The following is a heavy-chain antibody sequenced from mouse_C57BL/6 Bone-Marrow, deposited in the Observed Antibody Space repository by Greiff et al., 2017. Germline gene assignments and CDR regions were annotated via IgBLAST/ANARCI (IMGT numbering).Heavy chain of an antibody. CDR2: MNPNNGGT. V-gene: IGHV1-26*01. J-gene: IGHJ2*01. D-gene: IGHD2-4*01. CDR3: ARNYDYGFDY. CDR1: GYTFTDYY. Sequence: EVQLQQSGPELVKPGASVKISCKASGYTFTDYYMNWVKQSHGKSLEWIGDMNPNNGGTSYNQKFKGKATLTVDKSSSTAYMELRSLTSEDSAVYYCARNYDYGFDYWGQGTTLTVSS.